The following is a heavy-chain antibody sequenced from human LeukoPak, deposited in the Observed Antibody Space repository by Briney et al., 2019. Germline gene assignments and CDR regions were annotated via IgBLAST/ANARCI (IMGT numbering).Heavy chain of an antibody. D-gene: IGHD3-16*02. Sequence: ASVKVSCKASGYTFTNYGISWVRQAPGQGLEWMGWISANNGNRNYALKLQDRVSMTTDTSTSTAYMELRSLRSDDTAVYYCARIEPNVHDYVWGSYRPGYFDYWGQGTLVTVSS. CDR3: ARIEPNVHDYVWGSYRPGYFDY. J-gene: IGHJ4*02. CDR2: ISANNGNR. CDR1: GYTFTNYG. V-gene: IGHV1-18*01.